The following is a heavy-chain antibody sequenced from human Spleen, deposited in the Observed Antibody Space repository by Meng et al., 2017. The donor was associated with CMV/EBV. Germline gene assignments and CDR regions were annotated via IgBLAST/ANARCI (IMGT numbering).Heavy chain of an antibody. Sequence: SVKVSCKGSVGTFSRYAISWVRQAPGQGLEWMGGIIPVFHTAKYPQTFQGRVTISTDESRSTAYMELRSLRSDDTAVYYCARDLHIVIVPSADYYYYYYAMDVWGQGTTVTVSS. D-gene: IGHD2-2*01. CDR3: ARDLHIVIVPSADYYYYYYAMDV. J-gene: IGHJ6*02. V-gene: IGHV1-69*05. CDR2: IIPVFHTA. CDR1: VGTFSRYA.